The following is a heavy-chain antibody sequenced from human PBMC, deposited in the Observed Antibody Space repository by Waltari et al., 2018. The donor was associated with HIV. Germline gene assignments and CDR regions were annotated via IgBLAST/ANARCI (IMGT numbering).Heavy chain of an antibody. CDR3: ARDGGRRGPFGY. D-gene: IGHD3-3*01. CDR2: IKQDGSEK. J-gene: IGHJ4*02. V-gene: IGHV3-7*01. Sequence: EVQLVESGGGLVQPGGALRLSCAASGFTFSNYWMRLVGQAPGKGLEWVANIKQDGSEKYYVDSVKGRFTISRDNDKNSVDLQMNSLRAEDTAVYYCARDGGRRGPFGYWGQGTLVTVSS. CDR1: GFTFSNYW.